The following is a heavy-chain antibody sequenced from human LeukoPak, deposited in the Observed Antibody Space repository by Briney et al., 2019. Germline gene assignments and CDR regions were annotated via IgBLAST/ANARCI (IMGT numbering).Heavy chain of an antibody. CDR1: GFTFSSYA. CDR2: ISGSGGST. D-gene: IGHD6-13*01. CDR3: AKALSSSWYVWFDP. V-gene: IGHV3-23*01. Sequence: GGSLRLSCAASGFTFSSYAMSWVRQAPGKGLEWVSAISGSGGSTYCADSVKGRFTISRDNSKNTLYLQMSSLRAEDTAVYYCAKALSSSWYVWFDPWGQGTLVTVSS. J-gene: IGHJ5*02.